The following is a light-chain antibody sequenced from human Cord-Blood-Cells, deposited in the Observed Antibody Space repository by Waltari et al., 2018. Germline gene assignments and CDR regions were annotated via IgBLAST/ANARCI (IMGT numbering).Light chain of an antibody. CDR2: AAS. V-gene: IGKV1-39*01. CDR3: QQSYSTPIT. CDR1: QSISSY. Sequence: ASVGDRVTITCRASQSISSYLNWYQQKPGKAPKLLIYAASSLQSGVPSRFSGSGSGTDFTLTISSLQPEDFATYYCQQSYSTPITFGQGTRLEIK. J-gene: IGKJ5*01.